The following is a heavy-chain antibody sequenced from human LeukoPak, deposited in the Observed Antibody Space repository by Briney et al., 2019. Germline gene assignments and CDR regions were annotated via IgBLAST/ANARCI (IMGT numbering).Heavy chain of an antibody. J-gene: IGHJ6*03. D-gene: IGHD4-23*01. V-gene: IGHV3-48*01. CDR2: ISSSSSTV. Sequence: GGSLRLSCAASGLTFSSYSMNWARQAPGKGREWVSYISSSSSTVYYADSVKGRFSISKDYAKNSLYLQMNSLRAEDTAVYFCARDAGFGGNSDYYYMDVWGKGTTVTVSS. CDR3: ARDAGFGGNSDYYYMDV. CDR1: GLTFSSYS.